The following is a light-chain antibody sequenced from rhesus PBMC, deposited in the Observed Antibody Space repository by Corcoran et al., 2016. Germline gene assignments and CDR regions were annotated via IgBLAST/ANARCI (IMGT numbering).Light chain of an antibody. CDR3: SAWDVGLNVYI. CDR2: YHD. V-gene: IGLV1-60*01. Sequence: QSVLTQPPSASEAAGKSVTISCSGGRSNIGRNVVAWYQQLPETAPKLLIYYHDRRPPGVSDRFSGSKSGTSASLAISGLQSEDEVHYYCSAWDVGLNVYIFGTGTRLTVL. J-gene: IGLJ1*01. CDR1: RSNIGRNV.